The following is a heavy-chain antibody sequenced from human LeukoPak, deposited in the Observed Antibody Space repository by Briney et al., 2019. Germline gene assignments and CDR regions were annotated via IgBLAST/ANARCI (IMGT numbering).Heavy chain of an antibody. CDR3: ARGYGSGSFPLDY. V-gene: IGHV4-4*07. D-gene: IGHD3-10*01. J-gene: IGHJ4*02. CDR1: DGSISSYS. CDR2: ISTSGST. Sequence: PSETLSLTCTVSDGSISSYSGSWIRQPAGKGLEWIGRISTSGSTNYSPSLKSRVTMSVDSSKNQFSLNLSSVTAADTAVYYCARGYGSGSFPLDYWGQGTLVTVSS.